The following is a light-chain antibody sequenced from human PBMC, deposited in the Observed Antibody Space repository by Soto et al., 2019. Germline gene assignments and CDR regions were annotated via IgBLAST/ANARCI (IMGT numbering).Light chain of an antibody. CDR1: QSVSSSY. V-gene: IGKV3-20*01. J-gene: IGKJ2*01. Sequence: EIVSTQSPGTLSLSPGERATLSCWASQSVSSSYLAWYHQKPGQAPRLLIYGAFSRATCIPDRFSGSGSGTDFTLTISGLEPEDFAVYYSQEYGSSPRYKFGQGTKLEIK. CDR3: QEYGSSPRYK. CDR2: GAF.